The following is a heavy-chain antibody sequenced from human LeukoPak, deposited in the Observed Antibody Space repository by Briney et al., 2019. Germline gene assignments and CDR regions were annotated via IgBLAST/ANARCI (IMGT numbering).Heavy chain of an antibody. D-gene: IGHD7-27*01. CDR2: INPSGGST. J-gene: IGHJ4*02. CDR3: ARDHSLGGRDFDY. V-gene: IGHV1-46*01. Sequence: ASVKVSCKASGYTFTSYYMHWVRQAPGQGLEWMGIINPSGGSTSYAQKFQGRVTMTRDTSISTAYMELSRLRSDDTAVYYCARDHSLGGRDFDYWGQGTLVTVSS. CDR1: GYTFTSYY.